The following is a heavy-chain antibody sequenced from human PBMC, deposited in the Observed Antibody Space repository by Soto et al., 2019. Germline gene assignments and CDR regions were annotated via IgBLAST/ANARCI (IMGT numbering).Heavy chain of an antibody. CDR3: ARLLGYCSGGSCYSYYYGMDV. Sequence: GASLKISCKGSGYSFTSYWIGWVRQMPGKGLEWMGIIYPGDSDTRYSPSFQGQVTISADKSTSTAYLQWSSLKASDTAMYYCARLLGYCSGGSCYSYYYGMDVWGQGTTVTVSS. D-gene: IGHD2-15*01. J-gene: IGHJ6*02. CDR2: IYPGDSDT. CDR1: GYSFTSYW. V-gene: IGHV5-51*01.